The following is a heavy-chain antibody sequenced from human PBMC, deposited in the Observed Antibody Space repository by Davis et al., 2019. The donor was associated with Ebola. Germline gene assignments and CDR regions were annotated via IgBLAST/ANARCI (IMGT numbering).Heavy chain of an antibody. D-gene: IGHD5-24*01. V-gene: IGHV4-38-2*02. J-gene: IGHJ4*02. CDR3: AREEMTTIDY. CDR2: INHSGST. Sequence: MPSETLSLTCTVSGYSISSGYYWSWIRQPPGKGLEWIGEINHSGSTNYNPPLKSRVTISVDTSKNQFSLKVSPVTAADTAIYYCAREEMTTIDYWGQGILVTVSS. CDR1: GYSISSGYY.